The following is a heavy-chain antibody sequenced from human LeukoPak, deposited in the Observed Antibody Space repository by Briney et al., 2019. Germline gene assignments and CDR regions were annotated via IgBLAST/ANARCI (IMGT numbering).Heavy chain of an antibody. CDR1: GYTFTSYG. Sequence: GASVKVSCKASGYTFTSYGISWVRLAHGQGLERMGWVSAYNGNTNYAQKLQGRVTMTTDTSTSTAYMELRSLRSDDTAVYYCARGDYGEYYYYYGMDVWGQGTTVTVSS. CDR2: VSAYNGNT. D-gene: IGHD4-17*01. CDR3: ARGDYGEYYYYYGMDV. V-gene: IGHV1-18*01. J-gene: IGHJ6*02.